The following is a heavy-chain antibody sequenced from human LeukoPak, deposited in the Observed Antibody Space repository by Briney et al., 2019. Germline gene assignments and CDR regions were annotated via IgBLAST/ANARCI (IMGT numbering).Heavy chain of an antibody. CDR3: ARDYSSSSWYYYYYYMDV. J-gene: IGHJ6*03. Sequence: SGTLSLTCAVSGGSISSSNWWSWVRQPPGKGLEWIGEIYHSGSTNYNPSLKSRVTISVDKSKNQFSLKLSSVTAADTAVYYCARDYSSSSWYYYYYYMDVWGKGTTVTVSS. CDR2: IYHSGST. CDR1: GGSISSSNW. V-gene: IGHV4-4*02. D-gene: IGHD6-13*01.